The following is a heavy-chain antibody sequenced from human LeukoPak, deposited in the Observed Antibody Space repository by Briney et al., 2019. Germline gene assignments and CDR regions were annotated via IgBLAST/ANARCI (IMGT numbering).Heavy chain of an antibody. D-gene: IGHD1-26*01. CDR3: AKDLGEGIVGTFDY. J-gene: IGHJ4*02. CDR1: GGSISDYY. V-gene: IGHV4-4*07. CDR2: VSTGGSI. Sequence: PSETLSLTCTVSGGSISDYYWTWIRQPAGKGLEWIGRVSTGGSISYNPSLASRLTMSVDTSKKQVSLKLSSVTAADTAVYYCAKDLGEGIVGTFDYWGQGTLVTVSS.